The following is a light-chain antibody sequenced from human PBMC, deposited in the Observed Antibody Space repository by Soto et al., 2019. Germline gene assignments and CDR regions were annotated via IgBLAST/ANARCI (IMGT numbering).Light chain of an antibody. V-gene: IGLV2-14*01. J-gene: IGLJ1*01. CDR2: EVS. CDR3: SSYTASNALV. CDR1: SSDVGDYKY. Sequence: QSALTQPASVSGSPGQSITISCTGTSSDVGDYKYVSWYQKHPGKAPKALIYEVSNRPSGVSNRFSGSKSVNTASLTISGLQAEDEADYYCSSYTASNALVFGPGTKVTLL.